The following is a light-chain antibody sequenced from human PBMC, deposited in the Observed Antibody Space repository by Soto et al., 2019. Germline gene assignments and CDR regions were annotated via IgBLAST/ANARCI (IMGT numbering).Light chain of an antibody. Sequence: IVLTQSPGTLSLSPGERATLSWRASQSLSINSLAWYQQKPGQSPRLLVYGASTRDTGIPDRFRGSGSGTDFALTISSLEPEDFAVYYCQHRSNWPPGITFGQGTRLEIK. CDR2: GAS. J-gene: IGKJ5*01. CDR3: QHRSNWPPGIT. CDR1: QSLSINS. V-gene: IGKV3D-20*02.